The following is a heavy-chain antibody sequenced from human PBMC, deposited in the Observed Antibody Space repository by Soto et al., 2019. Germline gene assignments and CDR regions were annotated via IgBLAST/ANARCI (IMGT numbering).Heavy chain of an antibody. Sequence: PXETLSLTCPVSGVSIRSYYWSWIRQPPGKGLEWIGYIYYSGSTNYNPSLKSRVTISVDTSKNQFSLKLSSVTAADTAVYYCARSRGGYSYGANWFDHWGQGPLVTVSS. CDR1: GVSIRSYY. CDR2: IYYSGST. J-gene: IGHJ5*02. D-gene: IGHD5-18*01. CDR3: ARSRGGYSYGANWFDH. V-gene: IGHV4-59*01.